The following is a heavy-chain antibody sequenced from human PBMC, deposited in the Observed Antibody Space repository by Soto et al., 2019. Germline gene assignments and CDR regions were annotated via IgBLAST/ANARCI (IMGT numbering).Heavy chain of an antibody. CDR3: AKDFVLGGYDWIFDY. CDR2: ISYDGSNK. Sequence: GGSLRLSCAASGFTFSSYWMHWVRQAPGKGLEWVAVISYDGSNKYYADSVKGRFTISRDNSKNTLYLQMNNLRAEDTAVYYCAKDFVLGGYDWIFDYWGQGTLVTVSS. J-gene: IGHJ4*02. CDR1: GFTFSSYW. D-gene: IGHD5-12*01. V-gene: IGHV3-30*18.